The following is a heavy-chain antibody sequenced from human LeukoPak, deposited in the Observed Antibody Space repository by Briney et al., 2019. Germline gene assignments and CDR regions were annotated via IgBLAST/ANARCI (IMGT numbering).Heavy chain of an antibody. D-gene: IGHD4-17*01. CDR1: GFTFSTYN. CDR2: IVSTSSLM. V-gene: IGHV3-21*04. Sequence: GGSLRLSCVASGFTFSTYNMNWVRQAPGKGLEWVSSIVSTSSLMSYSDSVKGRFTISRDNAKNSLYLQLNSLRPEDTALYYCSTEPRSLLYWGHGTLVTVSS. CDR3: STEPRSLLY. J-gene: IGHJ4*01.